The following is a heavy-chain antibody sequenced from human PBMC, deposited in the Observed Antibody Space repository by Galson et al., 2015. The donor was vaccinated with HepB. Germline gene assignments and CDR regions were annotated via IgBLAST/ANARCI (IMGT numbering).Heavy chain of an antibody. CDR3: ARDLYGGNSGVAY. CDR1: GFTFSSYS. D-gene: IGHD4-23*01. J-gene: IGHJ4*02. CDR2: ISSSSSTI. Sequence: SLRLSCAASGFTFSSYSMNWVRQAPGKGLEWVSYISSSSSTIYYADSVKGRLTISRDNAKNSLYLQMNSLRAEDTAVYYCARDLYGGNSGVAYWGQGTLVTVSS. V-gene: IGHV3-48*01.